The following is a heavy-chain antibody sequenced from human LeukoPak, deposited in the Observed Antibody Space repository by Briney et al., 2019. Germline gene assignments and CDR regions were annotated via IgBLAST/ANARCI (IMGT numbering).Heavy chain of an antibody. V-gene: IGHV1-18*04. CDR3: ARKRTSGYDQDY. CDR1: GYTFTSYG. Sequence: ASVKVSCKASGYTFTSYGISWVRQAPGQGLEWMGWISAYNGNTNYAQKLQGRVTMTTDTSTSTAYMGLRSLRSDDTAVYYCARKRTSGYDQDYWGQGTLVTVSS. J-gene: IGHJ4*02. CDR2: ISAYNGNT. D-gene: IGHD5-12*01.